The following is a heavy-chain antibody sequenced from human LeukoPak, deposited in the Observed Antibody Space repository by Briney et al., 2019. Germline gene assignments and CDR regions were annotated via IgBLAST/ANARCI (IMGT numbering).Heavy chain of an antibody. CDR1: GYSISSGYY. D-gene: IGHD4-17*01. J-gene: IGHJ4*02. V-gene: IGHV4-38-2*01. CDR3: ARGHHGDLLLDY. Sequence: NTSETLSLTCAVSGYSISSGYYWCCSRQPPGKGLEWIGNIYHSGSTYYNPSLKSRVTISVDTSKNQFSLKLSSVTAADTAVYYCARGHHGDLLLDYWGQGTLVTVSS. CDR2: IYHSGST.